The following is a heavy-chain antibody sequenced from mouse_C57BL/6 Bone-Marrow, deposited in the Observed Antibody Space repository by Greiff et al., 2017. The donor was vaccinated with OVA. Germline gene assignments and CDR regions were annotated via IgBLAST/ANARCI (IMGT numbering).Heavy chain of an antibody. V-gene: IGHV1-55*01. CDR3: AREDYYGSSFY. D-gene: IGHD1-1*01. J-gene: IGHJ4*01. CDR2: IYPGSGST. Sequence: QVQLQQSGAELVKPGASVKMTCKASGYTFTSYWITWVKQRPGQGLEWIGDIYPGSGSTNYNEKFKSKATLTVDTSSSTAYMQLSSLTSEDSAVYYCAREDYYGSSFYWGQGTSVTVSS. CDR1: GYTFTSYW.